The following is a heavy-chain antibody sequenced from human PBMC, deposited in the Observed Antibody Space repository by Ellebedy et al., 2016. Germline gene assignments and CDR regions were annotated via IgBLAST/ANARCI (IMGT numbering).Heavy chain of an antibody. V-gene: IGHV1-18*01. J-gene: IGHJ4*02. Sequence: ASVKVSXXASGGTFSSYAISWVRQAPGQGLEWMGWISAYNGNTNYAQKLQGRVTMTTDTSTSTAYMELRSLRSDDTAVYYCARARPQDYWGQGTLVTVSS. CDR2: ISAYNGNT. CDR1: GGTFSSYA. CDR3: ARARPQDY.